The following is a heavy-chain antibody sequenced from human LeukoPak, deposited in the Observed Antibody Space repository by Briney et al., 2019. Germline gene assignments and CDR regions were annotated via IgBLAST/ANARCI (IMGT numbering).Heavy chain of an antibody. J-gene: IGHJ4*02. V-gene: IGHV3-7*01. CDR1: GFTFSHHW. CDR2: INQDGSEK. D-gene: IGHD5-12*01. CDR3: GGGWPGYTSPLDY. Sequence: PGGSLRLSCAASGFTFSHHWMNWVRQAPGEGLKWVATINQDGSEKHYVDSVKGRFIISRDNAKNSLFLQMNSLRAEDTAVYYCGGGWPGYTSPLDYWGQGILVAVSS.